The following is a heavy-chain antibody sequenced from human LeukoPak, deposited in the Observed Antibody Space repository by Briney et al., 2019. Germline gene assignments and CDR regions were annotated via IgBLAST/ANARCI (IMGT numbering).Heavy chain of an antibody. Sequence: PGGSLRLSCAASGFTFSSYAMTWVRQAPGKGLEWVASINPDGSEKYSVDSVKGRFTISRDNAKNSLYLQMNSLRAEDTAVYYCAGDRGYSSFDYWGQGTLVTVSS. CDR3: AGDRGYSSFDY. CDR2: INPDGSEK. J-gene: IGHJ4*02. V-gene: IGHV3-7*01. D-gene: IGHD6-19*01. CDR1: GFTFSSYA.